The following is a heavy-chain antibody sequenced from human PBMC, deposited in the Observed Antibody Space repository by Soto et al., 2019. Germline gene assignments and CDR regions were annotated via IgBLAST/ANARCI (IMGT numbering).Heavy chain of an antibody. CDR1: GYTFTSYA. J-gene: IGHJ4*02. D-gene: IGHD3-22*01. CDR2: INAGNGNT. Sequence: ASVKVSCKASGYTFTSYAMHWVRQAPGQRLEWMGWINAGNGNTKYSQKFQGRVTITRDTSASTAYMELSSLRSEDTAVYYCARDQYYYDSSGYYYSDPGGFDYWGQGTRLT. V-gene: IGHV1-3*01. CDR3: ARDQYYYDSSGYYYSDPGGFDY.